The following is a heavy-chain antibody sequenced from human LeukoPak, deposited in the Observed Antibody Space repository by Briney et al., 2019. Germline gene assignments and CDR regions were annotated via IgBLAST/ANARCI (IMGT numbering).Heavy chain of an antibody. V-gene: IGHV3-23*01. J-gene: IGHJ4*02. D-gene: IGHD6-13*01. Sequence: GGSLRLSCAASGFTFSSYAMSWVRQAPGKGLEWVSAISGSGGSTYYADSVKGRFTISRDNSKNTLYLQMNSLRAEDTAVYYCAKDPQTPRYSSSWYGEYFDYWGQGTLVTVSS. CDR3: AKDPQTPRYSSSWYGEYFDY. CDR1: GFTFSSYA. CDR2: ISGSGGST.